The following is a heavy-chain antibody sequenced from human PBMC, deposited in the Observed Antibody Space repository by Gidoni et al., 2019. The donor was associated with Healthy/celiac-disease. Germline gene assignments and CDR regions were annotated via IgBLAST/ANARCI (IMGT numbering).Heavy chain of an antibody. J-gene: IGHJ5*02. V-gene: IGHV1-3*01. CDR2: INAGNGNT. CDR1: GYTFTSYA. Sequence: QVQLVQSGAEVKKPGASVKVSCKASGYTFTSYAMHWVRQAPGQRLEWMGWINAGNGNTKYSQKFQGRVTSTRDTSASTAYMELSSLRSEDTAVYYCARDRLNGQWLYNWFDPWGQGTPVTVSS. D-gene: IGHD6-19*01. CDR3: ARDRLNGQWLYNWFDP.